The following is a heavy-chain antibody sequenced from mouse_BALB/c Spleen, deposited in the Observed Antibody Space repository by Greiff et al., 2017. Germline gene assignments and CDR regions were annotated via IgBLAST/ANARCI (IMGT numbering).Heavy chain of an antibody. CDR1: GFNIKDTY. J-gene: IGHJ1*01. V-gene: IGHV14-3*02. CDR3: AREHGNDWYFDV. D-gene: IGHD2-1*01. Sequence: VHVKQSGAELVKPGASVKLSCTASGFNIKDTYMHWVKQRPEQGLEWIGRIDPANGNTKYDPKFQGKATITADTSSNTAYLQLSSLTSEDTAVYYCAREHGNDWYFDVWGAGTTVTVSS. CDR2: IDPANGNT.